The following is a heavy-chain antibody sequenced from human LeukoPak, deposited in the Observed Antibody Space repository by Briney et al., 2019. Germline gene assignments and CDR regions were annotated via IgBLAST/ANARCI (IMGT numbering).Heavy chain of an antibody. CDR3: AGQPGYYASY. D-gene: IGHD3-10*01. CDR1: GGSISSSNW. J-gene: IGHJ4*02. CDR2: IYHSGST. Sequence: TSSETLSVTCAVSGGSISSSNWWSWVRQPPGKGLEWSGEIYHSGSTNYNPSLKSRVTISVDKSKNHFSLKLSSVTAADTAVYYCAGQPGYYASYWGQGTLVIDSS. V-gene: IGHV4-4*02.